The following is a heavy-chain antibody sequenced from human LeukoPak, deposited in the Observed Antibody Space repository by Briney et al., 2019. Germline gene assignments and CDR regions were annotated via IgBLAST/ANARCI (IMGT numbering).Heavy chain of an antibody. J-gene: IGHJ3*02. D-gene: IGHD3-22*01. CDR2: INAFNGNT. V-gene: IGHV1-18*01. CDR1: GYMFSSYA. CDR3: ARDLLGSGYTKNALHI. Sequence: ASVKVSCKASGYMFSSYALNWVRQAPGRGLEWMGWINAFNGNTDYAQNLRGRITLTTDTSTTTAYMELRSLRSDDTAVYYCARDLLGSGYTKNALHIWGQGTLVTVSS.